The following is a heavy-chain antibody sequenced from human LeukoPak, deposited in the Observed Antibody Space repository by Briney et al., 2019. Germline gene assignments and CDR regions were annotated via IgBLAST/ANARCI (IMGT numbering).Heavy chain of an antibody. Sequence: ASVKVSCKASGYTFTSYYMNWVRQAPGQGLEWMGIINPSGGSTSYAQKFQGRVTMTRDTSTSTVYMELSSLRSEDTAVYYCARALVEMATIVPFDYWGQGTLVTVSS. V-gene: IGHV1-46*01. CDR3: ARALVEMATIVPFDY. CDR2: INPSGGST. D-gene: IGHD5-24*01. CDR1: GYTFTSYY. J-gene: IGHJ4*02.